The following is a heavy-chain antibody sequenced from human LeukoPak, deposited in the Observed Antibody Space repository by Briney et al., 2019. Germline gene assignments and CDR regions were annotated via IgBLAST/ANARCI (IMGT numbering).Heavy chain of an antibody. Sequence: PSETLSLTCTVSGGSISGYYWSWIRQPPGKGLEWIGEINHSGSTNYNPSLKSRVTISIDTSKNQFSLKLSSVTAADTALYYCARGPGTWYYYWGQGTLATVSS. CDR2: INHSGST. J-gene: IGHJ4*02. CDR3: ARGPGTWYYY. V-gene: IGHV4-34*01. D-gene: IGHD6-13*01. CDR1: GGSISGYY.